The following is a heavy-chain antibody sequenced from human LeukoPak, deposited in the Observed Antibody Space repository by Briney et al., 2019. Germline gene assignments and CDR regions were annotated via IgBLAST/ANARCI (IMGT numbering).Heavy chain of an antibody. V-gene: IGHV4-34*01. CDR1: GVSFSGYY. Sequence: SETLSLTCAVYGVSFSGYYWSWIRQPPGKGLEWIGEINHSGSTNYNPSLKSRVTISVDTSKNQFSLKLSSVTAADTAVYYCARLWGGRITYYYGSGSPMDGDYWGQGTLVTVSS. CDR3: ARLWGGRITYYYGSGSPMDGDY. CDR2: INHSGST. J-gene: IGHJ4*02. D-gene: IGHD3-10*01.